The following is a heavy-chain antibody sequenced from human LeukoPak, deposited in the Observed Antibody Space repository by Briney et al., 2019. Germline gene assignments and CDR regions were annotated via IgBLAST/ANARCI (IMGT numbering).Heavy chain of an antibody. D-gene: IGHD3-10*01. CDR1: GFTFSSYW. Sequence: GGSLRLSCAASGFTFSSYWMSWVRQAPWKGLEWVANIKQDGSEKYYVDSVKGRFTISRGNAKNSLYLQMNSLRAEDTAVYYCVRRGLIETEYLERWGQGTLVIVSS. V-gene: IGHV3-7*01. J-gene: IGHJ1*01. CDR2: IKQDGSEK. CDR3: VRRGLIETEYLER.